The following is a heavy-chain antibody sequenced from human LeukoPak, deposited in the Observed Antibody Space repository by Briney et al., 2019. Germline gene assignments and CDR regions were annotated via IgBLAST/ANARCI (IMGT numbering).Heavy chain of an antibody. V-gene: IGHV3-21*01. CDR3: ARGIHGSGTYYPFDN. CDR2: ISSSTNYI. J-gene: IGHJ4*02. CDR1: GFTFTSYS. D-gene: IGHD3-10*01. Sequence: PGGSLRLSCAASGFTFTSYSMNWVRQAPGKGLEWVSSISSSTNYIYYADSVKGRFTISRDNAKKSLYLQMNSLRAEDTAVYYCARGIHGSGTYYPFDNWGQGTLVTVSS.